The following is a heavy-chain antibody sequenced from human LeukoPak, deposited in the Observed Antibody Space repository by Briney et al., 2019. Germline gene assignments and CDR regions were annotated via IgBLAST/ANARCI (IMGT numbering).Heavy chain of an antibody. D-gene: IGHD6-13*01. Sequence: SVKVSCKASGYTFTSYGISWVRQAPGQGLEWMGGIIPIFGTANYAQKFQGRVTITADESTSTAYMELSSLRSEDTAVYYCAAPGIAAAALIYYYGMDVWGQGTTVTVSS. CDR3: AAPGIAAAALIYYYGMDV. V-gene: IGHV1-69*13. CDR2: IIPIFGTA. J-gene: IGHJ6*02. CDR1: GYTFTSYG.